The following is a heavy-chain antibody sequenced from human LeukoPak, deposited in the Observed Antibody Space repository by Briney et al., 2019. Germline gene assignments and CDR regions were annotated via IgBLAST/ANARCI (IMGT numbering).Heavy chain of an antibody. D-gene: IGHD3-22*01. Sequence: SETLSLTCAVYGGSFSGYYWSWIRQPPGKGLEWIGEINHSGSTNYNPSLKSRVTISVDTSKNQFSLKLSSVTAADTAVYYCARVASTSKSTKYYYDSSGYYPDYWGQGTLVTVSS. CDR2: INHSGST. V-gene: IGHV4-34*01. CDR3: ARVASTSKSTKYYYDSSGYYPDY. CDR1: GGSFSGYY. J-gene: IGHJ4*02.